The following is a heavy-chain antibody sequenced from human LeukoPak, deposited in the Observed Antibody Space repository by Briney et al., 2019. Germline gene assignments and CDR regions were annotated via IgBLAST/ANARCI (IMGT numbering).Heavy chain of an antibody. Sequence: GASVKVSCKASGFTFTSSAMQWVRQARGRRLEWIGWIVVGSGNTNYAQKFQERVTITRDMSTSTAYMELSSLRSEDTAVYYCAALNMGYSYGTDYYYYMDVWGKGTTVTVSS. CDR1: GFTFTSSA. CDR3: AALNMGYSYGTDYYYYMDV. V-gene: IGHV1-58*02. J-gene: IGHJ6*03. CDR2: IVVGSGNT. D-gene: IGHD5-18*01.